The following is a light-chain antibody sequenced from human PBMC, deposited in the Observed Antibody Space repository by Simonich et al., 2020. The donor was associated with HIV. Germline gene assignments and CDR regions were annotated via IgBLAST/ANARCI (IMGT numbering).Light chain of an antibody. Sequence: DIVMTQSPLSLPVTLGQPASISCRSRQSLVHSDGNTYLNWYHQRPGQSPRRLIYEVSNRDSGVPDRFSGSGSDTDFTLKISRVEAEDVGIYYCMQGTLWWTFGQGTKVEIK. V-gene: IGKV2-30*02. J-gene: IGKJ1*01. CDR3: MQGTLWWT. CDR2: EVS. CDR1: QSLVHSDGNTY.